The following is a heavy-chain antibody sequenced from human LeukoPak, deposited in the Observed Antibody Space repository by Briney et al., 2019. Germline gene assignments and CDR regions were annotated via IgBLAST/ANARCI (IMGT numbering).Heavy chain of an antibody. CDR2: MNPNSGNT. V-gene: IGHV1-8*01. D-gene: IGHD3-22*01. J-gene: IGHJ4*02. Sequence: ASVKVSCKASGYTFTSYDINWVRQATGQGLEWMGWMNPNSGNTGYAQKFQGRVTMTRNTSISTAYMELSSLRSEDTAVYYCARGLYYYDRSGYQDFDYWGQGTLVTVSS. CDR3: ARGLYYYDRSGYQDFDY. CDR1: GYTFTSYD.